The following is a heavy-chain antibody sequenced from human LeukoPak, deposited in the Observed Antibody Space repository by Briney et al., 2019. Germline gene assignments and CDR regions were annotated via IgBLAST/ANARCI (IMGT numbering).Heavy chain of an antibody. J-gene: IGHJ6*02. D-gene: IGHD3-10*02. CDR1: GFTFSSYV. CDR3: ARDMSPGMDV. CDR2: ISDSGGST. Sequence: GGSLRLSCAASGFTFSSYVMSWVRQAPGKGLEWVSTISDSGGSTYYADSVKGRFTISRDNSKNTLYLQMNSLRAEDTAVYYCARDMSPGMDVWGQGTTVTVSS. V-gene: IGHV3-23*01.